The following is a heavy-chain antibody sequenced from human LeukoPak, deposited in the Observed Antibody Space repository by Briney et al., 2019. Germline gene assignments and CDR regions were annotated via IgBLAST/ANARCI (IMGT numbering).Heavy chain of an antibody. CDR1: GFTFSSYA. V-gene: IGHV3-23*01. CDR3: AKDHGELAAAGLNWFDP. Sequence: AGGSVRLSCAASGFTFSSYAMSWVRLAPGKGLEWVSAISGSGGSTYYADSVKGRFTISRDNSKNTLYLQMNSLRAEDTAVYYCAKDHGELAAAGLNWFDPWGQGTLVTVSS. J-gene: IGHJ5*02. CDR2: ISGSGGST. D-gene: IGHD6-13*01.